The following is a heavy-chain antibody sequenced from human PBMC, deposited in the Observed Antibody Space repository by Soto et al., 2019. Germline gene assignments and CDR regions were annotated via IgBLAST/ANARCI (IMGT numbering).Heavy chain of an antibody. CDR3: ARDLSRYFDWLHTGFDY. J-gene: IGHJ4*02. CDR1: GGTFSSYT. D-gene: IGHD3-9*01. V-gene: IGHV1-69*08. CDR2: IIPSLGST. Sequence: GASVKVSCKASGGTFSSYTISWVRQAPGQGFEWMGIIIPSLGSTNYAQKFQGRVTMTTDTSTSTVYMELRSLRSEDTAVYYCARDLSRYFDWLHTGFDYWGQGTLVTVSS.